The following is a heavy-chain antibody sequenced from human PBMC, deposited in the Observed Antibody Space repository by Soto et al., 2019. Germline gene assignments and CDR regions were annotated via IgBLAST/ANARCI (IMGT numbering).Heavy chain of an antibody. J-gene: IGHJ4*02. D-gene: IGHD1-26*01. Sequence: QVQLVQSGAEVKKPGSSVKVSCKASGGTFSSYASSWVRQAPGQGLEWMGGIIPIFGTANYAQKFQGRVTITADESTSTAYMELISLRSEDTAVYYCASGRARRSGSYFGGYWGPGTLVTVSS. CDR3: ASGRARRSGSYFGGY. CDR2: IIPIFGTA. V-gene: IGHV1-69*01. CDR1: GGTFSSYA.